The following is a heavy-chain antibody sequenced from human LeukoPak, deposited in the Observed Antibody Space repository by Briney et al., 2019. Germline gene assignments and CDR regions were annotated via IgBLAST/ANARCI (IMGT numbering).Heavy chain of an antibody. J-gene: IGHJ3*02. V-gene: IGHV3-20*04. D-gene: IGHD3-22*01. CDR3: ARTTYYYDSSGYGDAFDI. CDR1: GGSISSYY. CDR2: INWNGGST. Sequence: PSETLSLTCTVSGGSISSYYWSWIRQPAGKGLEWVSGINWNGGSTGYADSVKGRFTISRDNAKNSLYLQMNSLRAEDTALYYCARTTYYYDSSGYGDAFDIWGQGTMVTVSS.